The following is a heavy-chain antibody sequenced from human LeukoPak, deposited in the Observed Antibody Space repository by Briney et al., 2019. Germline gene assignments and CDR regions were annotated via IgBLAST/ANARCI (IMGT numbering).Heavy chain of an antibody. CDR1: GGSISSSSYY. Sequence: NTSETLSLTCTVSGGSISSSSYYWGWIRQPPGKGLEWIGSIYYSGSTYYNPSLKSRVTISVDTSKNQFSLKLSSVTAADTAVYYCAAYFRGTYYYGSMGYWGQGTLVTVSS. CDR3: AAYFRGTYYYGSMGY. V-gene: IGHV4-39*07. CDR2: IYYSGST. D-gene: IGHD3-10*01. J-gene: IGHJ4*02.